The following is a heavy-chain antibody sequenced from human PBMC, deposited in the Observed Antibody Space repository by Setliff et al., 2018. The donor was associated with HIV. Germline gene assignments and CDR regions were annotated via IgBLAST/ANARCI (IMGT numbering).Heavy chain of an antibody. Sequence: SLTCTVSGGSISTSNYYWGWVRQPPGKGLQWIGSISYSGRTYYNPSLKSRVTISVDTSKNQFSLKLSSVTAADTAVYYCARDGRLRGYSYGFSAFDIWGQGTMVTVSS. CDR3: ARDGRLRGYSYGFSAFDI. D-gene: IGHD5-18*01. V-gene: IGHV4-39*07. CDR2: ISYSGRT. CDR1: GGSISTSNYY. J-gene: IGHJ3*02.